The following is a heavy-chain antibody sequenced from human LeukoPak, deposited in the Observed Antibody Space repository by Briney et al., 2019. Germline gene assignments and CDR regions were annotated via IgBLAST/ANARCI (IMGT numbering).Heavy chain of an antibody. Sequence: SETLSLTCTVSGGSISSSSYYWGWIRQPPGKGLEWIGSIYYSGSPYYNPSLKSRVTISVDTSKNQFSLKLSSVTAADTAVYYCARPQIAAAQVEWFDPWGQGTLVTVSS. V-gene: IGHV4-39*01. J-gene: IGHJ5*02. CDR3: ARPQIAAAQVEWFDP. D-gene: IGHD6-13*01. CDR1: GGSISSSSYY. CDR2: IYYSGSP.